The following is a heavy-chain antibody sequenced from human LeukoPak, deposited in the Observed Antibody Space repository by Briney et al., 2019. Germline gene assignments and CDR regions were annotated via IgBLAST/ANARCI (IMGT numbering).Heavy chain of an antibody. CDR3: ARDGLHTALFDY. J-gene: IGHJ4*02. V-gene: IGHV3-48*02. D-gene: IGHD5-18*01. CDR2: VSDSSDV. CDR1: GFTVSTYT. Sequence: GGSLRLSCAASGFTVSTYTMNWVRQAPGEWLECVSTVSDSSDVHYSGSVKGRFTISRENARNSLYRQMSRLSDEDTAVYYCARDGLHTALFDYWGQGTLVTVSS.